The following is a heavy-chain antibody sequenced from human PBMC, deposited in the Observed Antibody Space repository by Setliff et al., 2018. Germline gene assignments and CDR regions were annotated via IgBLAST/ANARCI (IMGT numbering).Heavy chain of an antibody. V-gene: IGHV3-74*01. CDR1: GFTFNNYW. J-gene: IGHJ6*03. CDR2: INSDGSST. CDR3: VRGVATDYYYYYYMDV. Sequence: PGGSLRLSCAASGFTFNNYWMHWVRQAPGKGLLWVSRINSDGSSTSYADSVKGRFTISRDNAKNTLYLQMNSLRAEDTAVYYCVRGVATDYYYYYYMDVWGKGTTVTVSS. D-gene: IGHD5-12*01.